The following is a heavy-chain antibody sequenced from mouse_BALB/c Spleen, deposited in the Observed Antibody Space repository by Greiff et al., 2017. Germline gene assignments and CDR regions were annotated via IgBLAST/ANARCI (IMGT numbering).Heavy chain of an antibody. V-gene: IGHV1S81*02. Sequence: QVQLKQPGAELVKPGASVKLSCKASGYTFTSYYMYWVKQRPGQGLEWIGGINPSNGGTNFNEKFKSKATLTVDKSSSTAYMQLSSLTSEDSAVYYCTRGYYGSSYVVWYFDVWGAGTTVTVSS. D-gene: IGHD1-1*01. CDR3: TRGYYGSSYVVWYFDV. CDR2: INPSNGGT. J-gene: IGHJ1*01. CDR1: GYTFTSYY.